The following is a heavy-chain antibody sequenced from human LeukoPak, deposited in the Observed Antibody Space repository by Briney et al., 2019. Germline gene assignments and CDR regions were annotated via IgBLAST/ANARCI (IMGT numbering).Heavy chain of an antibody. J-gene: IGHJ4*02. D-gene: IGHD2-2*01. CDR1: RFTFSGYS. Sequence: GGSLRLSCVASRFTFSGYSMNWVRQAPGKGLEWVSSISSSSSEIYYADSVKGRFTISRDNARDSLYLQMNSLRAADTAVYYCARDPWARSSYWGQRTLFTVSS. V-gene: IGHV3-21*01. CDR3: ARDPWARSSY. CDR2: ISSSSSEI.